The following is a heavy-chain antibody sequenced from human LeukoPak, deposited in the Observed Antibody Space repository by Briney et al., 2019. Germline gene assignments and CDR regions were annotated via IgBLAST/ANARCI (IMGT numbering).Heavy chain of an antibody. V-gene: IGHV4-4*07. J-gene: IGHJ5*02. CDR3: AREEDYYGSGSYCLLDP. CDR2: IYTSGST. CDR1: GGSTSSYY. Sequence: SETLSLTCTVSGGSTSSYYWSWIRQPAGKGLEWIGRIYTSGSTNYNPSLKSRVTMSVDTSKNQFSLKLSSVTAADTAVYYCAREEDYYGSGSYCLLDPWGQGTLVTVSS. D-gene: IGHD3-10*01.